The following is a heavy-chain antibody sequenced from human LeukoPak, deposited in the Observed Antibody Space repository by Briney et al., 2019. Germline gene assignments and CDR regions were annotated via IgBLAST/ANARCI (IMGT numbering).Heavy chain of an antibody. CDR2: FSGRGGGT. V-gene: IGHV3-23*01. Sequence: GGSLRLSCAAFGFTFSSYDMSWVRKAPGKGLEWVSSFSGRGGGTFYTDSVKGRFTISRDNSKNTLYLQMNSLRAEDTAVYYCANHRIGDYHDSSGKYYSDYWGQGTLVTVSS. J-gene: IGHJ4*02. D-gene: IGHD3-22*01. CDR3: ANHRIGDYHDSSGKYYSDY. CDR1: GFTFSSYD.